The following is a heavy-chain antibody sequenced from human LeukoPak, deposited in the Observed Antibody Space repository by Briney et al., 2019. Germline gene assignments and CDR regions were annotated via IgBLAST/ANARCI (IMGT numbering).Heavy chain of an antibody. CDR1: GFTFSSYA. V-gene: IGHV3-64*01. J-gene: IGHJ4*01. Sequence: GGSQSLCCAASGFTFSSYAVHWVRQAPGKGLEYVSAISSNGGSTYNAYSVKGRFTISSDNSKHTLYLQMGSRRAEDMAVYYCARDSYNWRCPGYWG. D-gene: IGHD1-20*01. CDR2: ISSNGGST. CDR3: ARDSYNWRCPGY.